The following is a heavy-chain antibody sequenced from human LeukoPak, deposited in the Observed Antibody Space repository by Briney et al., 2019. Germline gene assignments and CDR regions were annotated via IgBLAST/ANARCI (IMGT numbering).Heavy chain of an antibody. Sequence: SETLSLTCAVYGGSFSDYYWSWIRQPPGKGLEWIGLIYYSGSTNYNPSLKSRVTISVDTSKNQFSLKLNSVTAADTAVYYCARSSEGRYYYDSRGYSYYYYYMDVWGKGTTVTISS. V-gene: IGHV4-59*01. CDR3: ARSSEGRYYYDSRGYSYYYYYMDV. CDR2: IYYSGST. CDR1: GGSFSDYY. D-gene: IGHD3-22*01. J-gene: IGHJ6*03.